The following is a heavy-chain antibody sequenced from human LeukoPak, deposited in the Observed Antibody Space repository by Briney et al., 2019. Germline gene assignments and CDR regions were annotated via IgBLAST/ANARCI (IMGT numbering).Heavy chain of an antibody. Sequence: ASVKVSCKASGYILASYGISWVRQAPGQELEWMGWISAYNGDTKYAQNLQGRVTLTTDTSTGTAYMELRSLTSDDTALYYCARDTALIITPGGPDYWGRGTLITVSS. V-gene: IGHV1-18*01. J-gene: IGHJ4*02. CDR1: GYILASYG. CDR3: ARDTALIITPGGPDY. CDR2: ISAYNGDT. D-gene: IGHD3-10*01.